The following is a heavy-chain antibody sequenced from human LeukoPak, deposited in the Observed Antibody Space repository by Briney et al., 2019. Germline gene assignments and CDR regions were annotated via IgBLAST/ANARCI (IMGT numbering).Heavy chain of an antibody. CDR3: VRVSGGGNNY. CDR1: GGSISSGGYY. D-gene: IGHD4-23*01. CDR2: IYCSGST. V-gene: IGHV4-31*03. Sequence: SETLSLTCTVSGGSISSGGYYWSWIRQHPGKGLEWIGYIYCSGSTYYNPSLKSRVTISVDTSKNQFSLKLSSVTAADTAVYYCVRVSGGGNNYWGRGTLVTVSS. J-gene: IGHJ4*02.